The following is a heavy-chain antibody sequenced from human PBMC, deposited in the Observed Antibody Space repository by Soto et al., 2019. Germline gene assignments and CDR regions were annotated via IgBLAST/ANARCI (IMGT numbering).Heavy chain of an antibody. CDR2: IYYSGST. CDR3: ARATSVGATRPIGY. D-gene: IGHD1-26*01. V-gene: IGHV4-31*03. CDR1: GGSISSGGDY. J-gene: IGHJ4*02. Sequence: SETLSLTCTVSGGSISSGGDYWSWIRQHPGKGLEWIGYIYYSGSTYYNPSLKSRVTISVDTSKNRFSLKLSSVTAADTAVYYCARATSVGATRPIGYWGQGTLVTSPQ.